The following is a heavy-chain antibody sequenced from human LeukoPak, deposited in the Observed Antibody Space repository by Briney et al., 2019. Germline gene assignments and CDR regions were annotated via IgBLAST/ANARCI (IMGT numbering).Heavy chain of an antibody. J-gene: IGHJ4*02. CDR3: ARDTYYYDSSGNYYSPYYFDY. Sequence: SVKVSCKASGGTFSSYAISWVRQAPGQGLEWMGGIIPIFGTANYAQKFQGRVTITTDESTSTAYMELSSLGSEDTAVYYCARDTYYYDSSGNYYSPYYFDYWGQGTLVTVSS. CDR2: IIPIFGTA. D-gene: IGHD3-22*01. CDR1: GGTFSSYA. V-gene: IGHV1-69*05.